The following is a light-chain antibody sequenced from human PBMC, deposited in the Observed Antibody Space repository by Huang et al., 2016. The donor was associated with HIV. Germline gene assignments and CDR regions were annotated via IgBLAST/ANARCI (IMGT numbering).Light chain of an antibody. CDR1: QSLLHSNGYNY. Sequence: IVMTQSPLSLSVTPGEPASIYCRSSQSLLHSNGYNYLDWYLHKPGQTPQPLLYLCCNRAPGVPDRFSGSGSVTDFTLKNSRVEPEDVGFYDCIQGFMGTFGPGPKVDI. V-gene: IGKV2-28*01. CDR3: IQGFMGT. CDR2: LCC. J-gene: IGKJ3*01.